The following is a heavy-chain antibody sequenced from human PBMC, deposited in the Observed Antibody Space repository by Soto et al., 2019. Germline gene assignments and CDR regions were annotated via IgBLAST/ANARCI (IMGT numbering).Heavy chain of an antibody. J-gene: IGHJ4*01. D-gene: IGHD3-22*01. CDR3: ARESEYYDSTLERTFDY. CDR1: GGTFSNSA. CDR2: INAGNGNT. Sequence: ASVKVSCKASGGTFSNSAISWVRQAPGQGLEWMGWINAGNGNTKYSQKFQGRVTITRDTSASTAYMELSSLRSEDTAVYYCARESEYYDSTLERTFDYWGQ. V-gene: IGHV1-3*01.